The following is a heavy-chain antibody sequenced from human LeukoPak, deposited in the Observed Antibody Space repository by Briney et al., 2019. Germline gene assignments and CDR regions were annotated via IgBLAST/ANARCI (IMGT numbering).Heavy chain of an antibody. V-gene: IGHV3-23*01. D-gene: IGHD4-17*01. CDR2: ITTGAIA. Sequence: GGSLRLSCTTSGFTFSNYAFSWVRQAPGEGLDWVSAITTGAIAYYGDSVKGRFTISRDNSKNTLYLQMNSLKAEDTAVYYCARTQTMTTATAYDYWGQGTLVTVSS. CDR3: ARTQTMTTATAYDY. J-gene: IGHJ4*02. CDR1: GFTFSNYA.